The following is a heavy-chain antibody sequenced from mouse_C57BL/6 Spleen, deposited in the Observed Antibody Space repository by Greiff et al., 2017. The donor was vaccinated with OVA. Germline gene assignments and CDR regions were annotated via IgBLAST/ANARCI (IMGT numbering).Heavy chain of an antibody. J-gene: IGHJ2*01. V-gene: IGHV1-53*01. CDR1: GYTFTSYW. Sequence: VKLQQPGTELVKPGASVKLSCKASGYTFTSYWMHWVKQRPGQGLEWIGNINPSNGGTNYNEKFKSKATLTVDKSSSTAYMQLSSLTSEDSAVYYCARRWPTFPYYFDYWGQGTTLTVSS. CDR3: ARRWPTFPYYFDY. CDR2: INPSNGGT. D-gene: IGHD1-1*02.